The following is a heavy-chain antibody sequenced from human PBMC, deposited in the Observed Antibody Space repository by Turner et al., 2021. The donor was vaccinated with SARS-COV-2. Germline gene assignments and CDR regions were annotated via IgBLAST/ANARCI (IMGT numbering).Heavy chain of an antibody. D-gene: IGHD3-10*01. CDR1: GFTFSSYG. J-gene: IGHJ3*02. CDR3: ARAHYYGSGRGAFDI. V-gene: IGHV3-33*01. Sequence: QVQLVESGGGVVQPGRSLRLSCAASGFTFSSYGMHWVRQATGKGLEWVEVIWNDGSNKYYAEYVKGRFTISRDKSKNTLYLQMNSLRAEDTAVYYCARAHYYGSGRGAFDIWGQGTMVTISS. CDR2: IWNDGSNK.